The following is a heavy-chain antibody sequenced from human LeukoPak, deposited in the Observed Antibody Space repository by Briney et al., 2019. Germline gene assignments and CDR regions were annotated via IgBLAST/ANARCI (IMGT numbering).Heavy chain of an antibody. CDR3: ARHSGWYWFDN. J-gene: IGHJ4*02. V-gene: IGHV3-64*01. D-gene: IGHD6-19*01. CDR2: ISSDGRIT. Sequence: GSLRLSCAVSGYTFSSYAMHWVRQAPGKGLEYVSAISSDGRITYYANSVKGRFTISRDNSKNTLYLQMGSLRADDMAMYYCARHSGWYWFDNWGQGTLVTVSS. CDR1: GYTFSSYA.